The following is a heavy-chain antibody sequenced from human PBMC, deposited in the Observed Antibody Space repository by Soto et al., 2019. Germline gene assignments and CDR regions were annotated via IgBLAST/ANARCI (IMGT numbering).Heavy chain of an antibody. Sequence: GGSLRLSCAASGFTFSSYAMHWVRQAPGKGLEWVAVISYDGSNKYYADSVKGRFTISRDNSKNTLYLQMNSLRAGDTAVYYCAREFAGYSYGYSVLRRVGYWGQGTLVTVS. CDR3: AREFAGYSYGYSVLRRVGY. D-gene: IGHD5-18*01. CDR2: ISYDGSNK. J-gene: IGHJ4*02. V-gene: IGHV3-30-3*01. CDR1: GFTFSSYA.